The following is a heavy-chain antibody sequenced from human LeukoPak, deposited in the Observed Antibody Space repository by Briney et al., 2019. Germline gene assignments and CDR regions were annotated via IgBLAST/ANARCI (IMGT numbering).Heavy chain of an antibody. CDR1: GYTFTGYY. CDR2: INPNSGGT. Sequence: ASVKVSCKASGYTFTGYYMHWVRQAPGQGLEWMGWINPNSGGTNYAQKFQGRVTMTRDTSISTAYMELSRLRSDDTAVYYCAGYGVGGGYNYYDYWGQGTLVTVSS. V-gene: IGHV1-2*02. J-gene: IGHJ4*02. D-gene: IGHD5-24*01. CDR3: AGYGVGGGYNYYDY.